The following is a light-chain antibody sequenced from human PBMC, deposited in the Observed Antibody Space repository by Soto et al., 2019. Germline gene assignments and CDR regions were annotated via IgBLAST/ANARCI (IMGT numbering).Light chain of an antibody. V-gene: IGKV3-15*01. CDR1: QSISDT. CDR3: QQYKNLIT. CDR2: GAS. Sequence: TQSLGTLSLSPGEGATLSCRASQSISDTLAWYQQKPGQAPRLLIYGASTRAPGFPARFSGSGSGTDFTLTISSLQPEDIATYYCQQYKNLITFGQGTRLEI. J-gene: IGKJ5*01.